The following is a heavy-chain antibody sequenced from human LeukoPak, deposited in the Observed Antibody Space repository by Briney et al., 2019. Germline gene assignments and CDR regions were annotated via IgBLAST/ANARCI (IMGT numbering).Heavy chain of an antibody. CDR1: GGSISSSSYY. J-gene: IGHJ4*02. CDR3: ARLVYYDFWSGYQYYFDY. Sequence: SETLSPTCTVSGGSISSSSYYWGWIRQPPGKGLEWIGSIYYSGSTYYNPSLKSRVTISVDTSKNQFSLKLSSVTAADTAVYYCARLVYYDFWSGYQYYFDYWGQGTLVTVSS. V-gene: IGHV4-39*01. CDR2: IYYSGST. D-gene: IGHD3-3*01.